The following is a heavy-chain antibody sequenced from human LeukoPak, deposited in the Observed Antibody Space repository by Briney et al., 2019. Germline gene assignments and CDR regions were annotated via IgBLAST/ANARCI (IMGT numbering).Heavy chain of an antibody. Sequence: PGRSLRLSCVASGFTFSRYGMHWVRQAPGKGLEWVAVIWYDGSQKYYSDSVKGRFTISRDSSKNALDLQMHSLTAEDTAVYFCARDVDNGVLDYWGQGTLVTVSS. D-gene: IGHD2-8*01. CDR3: ARDVDNGVLDY. CDR1: GFTFSRYG. CDR2: IWYDGSQK. J-gene: IGHJ4*02. V-gene: IGHV3-33*01.